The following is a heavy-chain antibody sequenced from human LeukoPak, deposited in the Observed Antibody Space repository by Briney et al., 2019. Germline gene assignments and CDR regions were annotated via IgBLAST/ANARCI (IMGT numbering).Heavy chain of an antibody. J-gene: IGHJ6*03. V-gene: IGHV3-23*01. CDR1: GFTFSSYA. D-gene: IGHD3-16*01. CDR2: ISGSGGST. CDR3: AKGYVNLYYYYMDV. Sequence: GGSLRLSCAASGFTFSSYAMSWVRQAPGKGLEWVSAISGSGGSTYYADSVKGRFTISRDNSKNTLYLQMNTLRAEDTAVYYWAKGYVNLYYYYMDVWGKGTTVTVSS.